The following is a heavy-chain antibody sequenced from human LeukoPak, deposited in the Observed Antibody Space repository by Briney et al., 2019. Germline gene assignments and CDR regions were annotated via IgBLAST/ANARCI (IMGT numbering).Heavy chain of an antibody. J-gene: IGHJ3*02. CDR2: IYYSGST. V-gene: IGHV4-59*01. CDR3: ARDAYGGNSYGAFDI. D-gene: IGHD4-23*01. CDR1: GGSISSYY. Sequence: SETLSLTCTVSGGSISSYYWSWIRQPPGKGLEWIGYIYYSGSTNYNPSLESRVTISVDTSKNQFSLKLSSVTAADTAVYYCARDAYGGNSYGAFDIWGQGTMVTVSS.